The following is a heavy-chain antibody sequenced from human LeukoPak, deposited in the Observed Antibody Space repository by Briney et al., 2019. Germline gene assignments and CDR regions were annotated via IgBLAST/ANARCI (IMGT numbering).Heavy chain of an antibody. V-gene: IGHV4-4*09. CDR3: ARLTGRGHDAFDI. J-gene: IGHJ3*02. CDR1: GGSISSYY. CDR2: IYTSGST. D-gene: IGHD1-14*01. Sequence: PSETLSLTCTVSGGSISSYYWSWIRQPPGKGLEWIGYIYTSGSTNYNPSLKSRVTISVDTSKNQFSLKLSSVTAADTAVYYCARLTGRGHDAFDIWGQGTMVTVSS.